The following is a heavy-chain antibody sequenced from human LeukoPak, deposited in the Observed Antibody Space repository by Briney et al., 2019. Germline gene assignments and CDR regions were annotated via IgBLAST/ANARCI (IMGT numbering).Heavy chain of an antibody. D-gene: IGHD4-17*01. CDR2: IYYSGST. J-gene: IGHJ6*02. Sequence: SETLSLTCTVSGGSISSYYWSWIRQPPGKGLEWIGYIYYSGSTNYNPSLKSRVTISADTSKNQFSLRLSSVTAADTAVYYCARHEPTVGMDVWGQGTTVTVPS. CDR1: GGSISSYY. CDR3: ARHEPTVGMDV. V-gene: IGHV4-59*08.